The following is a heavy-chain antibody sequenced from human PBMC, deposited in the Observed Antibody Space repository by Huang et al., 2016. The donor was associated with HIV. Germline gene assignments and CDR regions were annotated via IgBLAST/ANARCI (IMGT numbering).Heavy chain of an antibody. V-gene: IGHV1-69*01. CDR3: ATVDYYDTSGPQRGYFDN. D-gene: IGHD3-22*01. J-gene: IGHJ4*02. CDR1: GGSFRNFA. Sequence: QVQLVQSGAEVKKPGSSVKVSCKASGGSFRNFAIGWVRQAPGQGLEWMEGIIPTLGTANYAQKFQGRVTIIADESTSTAYMELSSLRSEDTAVYYCATVDYYDTSGPQRGYFDNWGQGTLVTVSS. CDR2: IIPTLGTA.